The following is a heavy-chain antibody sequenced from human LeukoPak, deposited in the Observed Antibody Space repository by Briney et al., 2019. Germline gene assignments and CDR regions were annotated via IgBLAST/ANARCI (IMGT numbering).Heavy chain of an antibody. CDR3: ARDGPYSTSSTHPP. CDR2: ISGSGGTT. Sequence: HPGGSLRLSCAASGFTFNNYAMNWVRQAPGKGLEWVSVISGSGGTTYYADSVKGRFTISRDNAKNSLYLQMDSLRAEDTAVYYCARDGPYSTSSTHPPWGQGTLVTVSS. V-gene: IGHV3-23*01. D-gene: IGHD6-6*01. J-gene: IGHJ5*02. CDR1: GFTFNNYA.